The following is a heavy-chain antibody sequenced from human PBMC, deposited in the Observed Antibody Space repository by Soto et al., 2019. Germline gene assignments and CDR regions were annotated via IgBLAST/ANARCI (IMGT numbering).Heavy chain of an antibody. J-gene: IGHJ6*02. V-gene: IGHV1-18*01. Sequence: SVKVSCNSSAYPLTRYGISVARQAPGQGLDWMGWISAYNGNTKYAQALQGRVTMTTDTSTSTAYMELRSLRSDDTAVYYCARFSGGSYNTYYFYYGMDVWGQGTTVTVSS. CDR2: ISAYNGNT. D-gene: IGHD2-15*01. CDR1: AYPLTRYG. CDR3: ARFSGGSYNTYYFYYGMDV.